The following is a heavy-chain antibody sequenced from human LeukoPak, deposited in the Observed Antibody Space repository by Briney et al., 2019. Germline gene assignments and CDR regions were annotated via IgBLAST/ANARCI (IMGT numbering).Heavy chain of an antibody. CDR1: GFTFSSYA. Sequence: GGSLRLSCAASGFTFSSYAMSWVRQAPGKGLEWVSAISGGGGSTYYADSVKGRFTISRDNSKNTLYLQMNSLRAEDTAVYYCAKDRSYASGSSYGNAFDIWGQGTMVTVSS. J-gene: IGHJ3*02. V-gene: IGHV3-23*01. CDR2: ISGGGGST. D-gene: IGHD3-10*01. CDR3: AKDRSYASGSSYGNAFDI.